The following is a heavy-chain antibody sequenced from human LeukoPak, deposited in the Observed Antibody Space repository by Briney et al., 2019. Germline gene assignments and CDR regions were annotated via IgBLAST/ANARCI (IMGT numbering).Heavy chain of an antibody. CDR2: IYSGGST. J-gene: IGHJ6*03. V-gene: IGHV3-53*01. CDR1: GFTVSSNY. Sequence: GGSLRLSCAASGFTVSSNYMSWVRQAPGKGLEWASVIYSGGSTYYADSVKGRFTISRDNSKNTLYLQMNSLSAEDTAVYYCARATPDCGGDCYYYYYYYMDVWGKGTTVTVSS. D-gene: IGHD2-21*02. CDR3: ARATPDCGGDCYYYYYYYMDV.